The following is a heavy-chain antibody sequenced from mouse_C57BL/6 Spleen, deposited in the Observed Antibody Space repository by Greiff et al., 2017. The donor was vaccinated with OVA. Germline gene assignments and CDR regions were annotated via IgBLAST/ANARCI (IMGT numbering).Heavy chain of an antibody. V-gene: IGHV1-82*01. CDR3: ARGGYYGSRGAFDY. CDR2: IYPGDGDT. CDR1: GYAFSSSW. J-gene: IGHJ2*01. Sequence: VQLQQSGPELVKPGASVKISCKASGYAFSSSWMNWVKQRPGKGLEWIGRIYPGDGDTNYNGKFKGKATLTADKSSSTAYMQLSSLTSEDSAVYYCARGGYYGSRGAFDYWGQGTTLTVSS. D-gene: IGHD1-1*01.